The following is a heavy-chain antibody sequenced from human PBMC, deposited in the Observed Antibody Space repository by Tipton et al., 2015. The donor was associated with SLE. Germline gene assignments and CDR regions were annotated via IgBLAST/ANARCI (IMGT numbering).Heavy chain of an antibody. CDR3: ARLHGYSYGLNWFDP. CDR1: GGSVSSSSKY. CDR2: IYYTGTTT. J-gene: IGHJ5*02. D-gene: IGHD5-18*01. Sequence: TLSLTCTVSGGSVSSSSKYWAWIRQPPGKGLEWIGSIYYTGTTTYYNSFLKSRVTMSVDTSKNQFSLRLTSVIAADTAVYYYARLHGYSYGLNWFDPWGQGTLISVSS. V-gene: IGHV4-39*07.